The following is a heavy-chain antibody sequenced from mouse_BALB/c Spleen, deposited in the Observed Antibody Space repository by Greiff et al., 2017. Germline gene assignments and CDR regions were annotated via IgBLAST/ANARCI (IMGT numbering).Heavy chain of an antibody. D-gene: IGHD4-1*01. V-gene: IGHV14-3*02. CDR3: ALANWEYFDY. CDR2: IDPANGNT. Sequence: EVQRVESGAELVKPGASVKLSCTASGFNIKDTYMHWVKQRPEQGLEWIGRIDPANGNTKYDPKFQGKATITADTSSNTAYLQLSSLTSEDTAVYYCALANWEYFDYWGQGTTLTVSS. J-gene: IGHJ2*01. CDR1: GFNIKDTY.